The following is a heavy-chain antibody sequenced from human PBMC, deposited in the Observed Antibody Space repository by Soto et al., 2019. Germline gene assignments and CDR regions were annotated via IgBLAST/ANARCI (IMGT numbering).Heavy chain of an antibody. CDR1: GGSISSGGYY. CDR3: ARDLYGDLHDAFDAFDI. J-gene: IGHJ3*02. Sequence: QVQLQESGPGLVKPSQTLSLTCTVSGGSISSGGYYWSWIRQHPGKGLEWIGYIYYSGSTYYNPSLKSRVTISVDTSKNQFSLKLSSVTAADTAVYYCARDLYGDLHDAFDAFDIWGQGTMVTVSS. V-gene: IGHV4-31*03. CDR2: IYYSGST. D-gene: IGHD4-17*01.